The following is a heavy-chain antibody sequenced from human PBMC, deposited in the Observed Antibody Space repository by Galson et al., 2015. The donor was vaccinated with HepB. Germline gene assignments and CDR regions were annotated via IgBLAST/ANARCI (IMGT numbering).Heavy chain of an antibody. CDR1: GFAFSSYS. V-gene: IGHV3-48*04. CDR2: ISSSSSTI. CDR3: ASRPRWELTYYCYYGMDV. J-gene: IGHJ6*02. Sequence: SLRLSCAASGFAFSSYSMNWVRQAPGKGLEWVSYISSSSSTIYYADSVKGRFTICRDNAKNSLYLQMNSPRAEATAVYYCASRPRWELTYYCYYGMDVWGQGNTVTVSS. D-gene: IGHD1-26*01.